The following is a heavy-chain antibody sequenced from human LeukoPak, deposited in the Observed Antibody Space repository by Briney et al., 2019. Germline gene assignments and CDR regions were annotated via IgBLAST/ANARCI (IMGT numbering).Heavy chain of an antibody. Sequence: GGSLRLFCAASGFTFSSYGMHWVRQAPGKGLEWVAVISYDGSNKYYADSVKGRFTISRDNSKNTLYLQMNSLRAEDTAVYYCAKGSSYSGSYYLDYWGQGTLVTVSS. CDR1: GFTFSSYG. CDR2: ISYDGSNK. J-gene: IGHJ4*02. CDR3: AKGSSYSGSYYLDY. V-gene: IGHV3-30*18. D-gene: IGHD1-26*01.